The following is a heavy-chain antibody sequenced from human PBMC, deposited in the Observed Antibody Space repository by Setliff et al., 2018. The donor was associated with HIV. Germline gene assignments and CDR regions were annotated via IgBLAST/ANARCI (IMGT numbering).Heavy chain of an antibody. Sequence: GASVKVSCKASGYTFSGDYIHWVRQAPGQGLEWMGWINPNSADTNYAQQFQGRVTMTRETSISTAYMQLTRLKSDDTAVYYCARVMDTAALDIWGQGTMVTVSS. CDR3: ARVMDTAALDI. V-gene: IGHV1-2*02. CDR2: INPNSADT. J-gene: IGHJ3*02. D-gene: IGHD5-18*01. CDR1: GYTFSGDY.